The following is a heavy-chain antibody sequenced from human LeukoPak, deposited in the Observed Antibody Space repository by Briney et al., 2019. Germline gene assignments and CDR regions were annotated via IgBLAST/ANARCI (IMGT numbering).Heavy chain of an antibody. D-gene: IGHD3-3*01. CDR3: VKAQYDFWSGYYFDF. J-gene: IGHJ4*02. Sequence: GGSLRLSCATSGFTFSSYGTHWVRQAPGKGLEWVAYIRYDGSNKYYADSVKGRFTISRDNSKNTLHLQMNSLRAEDTAVYYCVKAQYDFWSGYYFDFWGQGTLVTVSS. CDR2: IRYDGSNK. V-gene: IGHV3-30*02. CDR1: GFTFSSYG.